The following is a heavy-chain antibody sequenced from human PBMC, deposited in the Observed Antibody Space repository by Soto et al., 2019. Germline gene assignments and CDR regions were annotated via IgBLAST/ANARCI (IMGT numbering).Heavy chain of an antibody. V-gene: IGHV3-30*03. CDR1: GSTFSSYG. D-gene: IGHD1-1*01. Sequence: QVQLVESGGGVVQPGRSLRLSCAASGSTFSSYGMHWVRQAPGKGLEWVAVISYDGSNKYYADSVKGRFTISRDNSKNTLYLQMNSLRAEDTAVYYCARIRGTTWPDYWRQGTLVTVSS. CDR2: ISYDGSNK. CDR3: ARIRGTTWPDY. J-gene: IGHJ4*02.